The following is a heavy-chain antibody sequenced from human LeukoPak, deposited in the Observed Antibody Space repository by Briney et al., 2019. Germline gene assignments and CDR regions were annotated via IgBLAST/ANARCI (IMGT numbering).Heavy chain of an antibody. CDR2: IYPGDSDT. CDR3: ARSRLPSSSWYPPFDY. CDR1: GYSFTSYW. D-gene: IGHD6-13*01. Sequence: GESLKISCKGSGYSFTSYWIGWVRQMPGKGLEWMGIIYPGDSDTRYSPSFQGQVTILADKSISTAYLQWSSLKASDTAMYYCARSRLPSSSWYPPFDYWGQGTLVTVSS. J-gene: IGHJ4*02. V-gene: IGHV5-51*01.